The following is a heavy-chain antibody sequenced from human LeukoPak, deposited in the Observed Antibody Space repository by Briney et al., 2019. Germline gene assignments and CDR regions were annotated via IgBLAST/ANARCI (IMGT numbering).Heavy chain of an antibody. D-gene: IGHD4-17*01. J-gene: IGHJ4*02. V-gene: IGHV3-30*02. CDR1: GFTFSDYG. Sequence: PGGSLRLSCAASGFTFSDYGMHWVRQAPGKGLEWVAFIRYDGTNKYYADSVKGRFTISRDNSKNTLYLLMNSLRVEDTAVYYCAKASTVTSPLDYWGQGTLVTVSS. CDR3: AKASTVTSPLDY. CDR2: IRYDGTNK.